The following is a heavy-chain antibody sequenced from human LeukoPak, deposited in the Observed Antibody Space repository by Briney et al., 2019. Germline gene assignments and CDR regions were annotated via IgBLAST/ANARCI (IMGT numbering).Heavy chain of an antibody. V-gene: IGHV3-21*04. J-gene: IGHJ4*02. CDR1: GFTFRSYS. Sequence: GGSLRLSCAASGFTFRSYSMNWVRQAPGKGLEWVSAIDPSSTYIYYADSVKGRFTISRDNAENSLYLQMNSLRVEDTAVYYCAKDYVSGDGYWDFDYWGQGTLVTVSS. CDR3: AKDYVSGDGYWDFDY. CDR2: IDPSSTYI. D-gene: IGHD5-24*01.